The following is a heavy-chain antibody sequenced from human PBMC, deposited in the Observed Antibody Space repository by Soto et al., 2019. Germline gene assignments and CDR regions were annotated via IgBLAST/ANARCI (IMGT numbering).Heavy chain of an antibody. D-gene: IGHD3-10*01. Sequence: PVGSVRLSCVSSVITFGSRAMSCVRHAPGEWLEWVSTITDTGGDTKYSGSVRGRFTMSRDNSKKTLYLQMNNLRVEDSALYYCARGSTDSYPGSRIFDFWGRGTLVTVS. CDR1: VITFGSRA. J-gene: IGHJ4*02. V-gene: IGHV3-23*01. CDR2: ITDTGGDT. CDR3: ARGSTDSYPGSRIFDF.